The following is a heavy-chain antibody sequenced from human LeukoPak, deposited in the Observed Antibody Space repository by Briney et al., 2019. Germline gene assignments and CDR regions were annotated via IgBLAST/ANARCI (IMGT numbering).Heavy chain of an antibody. CDR3: ATDHRSTDLAYCGGGCYKAAFDA. CDR2: FDPEDGET. Sequence: GASVKVSCKVSGYTLTELSMHWVRQAPGKGPEWMGGFDPEDGETIYAQEFQGRVTMTEDTFTDTAYMELSSLRSEDTAVYYCATDHRSTDLAYCGGGCYKAAFDAWGQGTLVTVSS. CDR1: GYTLTELS. J-gene: IGHJ3*01. D-gene: IGHD2-21*02. V-gene: IGHV1-24*01.